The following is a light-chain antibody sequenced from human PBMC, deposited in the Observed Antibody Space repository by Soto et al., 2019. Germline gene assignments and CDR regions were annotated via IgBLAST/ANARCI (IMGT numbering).Light chain of an antibody. V-gene: IGLV1-44*01. Sequence: LTQPPSASGTPGQRVTISCSGSSSNIGTNTVNWYKQVPGTAPTLLIYTDHQRPAGVPDRFSGSKSGTSASLAISGLRSEDEADYYCAAWDGSLNGVLFGGGTKLTVL. J-gene: IGLJ2*01. CDR3: AAWDGSLNGVL. CDR1: SSNIGTNT. CDR2: TDH.